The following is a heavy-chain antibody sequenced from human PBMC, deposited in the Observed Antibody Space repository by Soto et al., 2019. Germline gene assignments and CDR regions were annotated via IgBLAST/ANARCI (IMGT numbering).Heavy chain of an antibody. CDR2: IIPMFGTA. CDR3: AVIGYDLDY. Sequence: QVQLVQSGAEVKKPGSSVKVSCKGSGDTFHRHALSWVRQAPGQGIEWMGGIIPMFGTANYAQKFQGRVTITADTSTSTAYMELSSLRFEDTAFYYCAVIGYDLDYWGQGTLVAVSS. CDR1: GDTFHRHA. V-gene: IGHV1-69*06. J-gene: IGHJ4*02. D-gene: IGHD5-12*01.